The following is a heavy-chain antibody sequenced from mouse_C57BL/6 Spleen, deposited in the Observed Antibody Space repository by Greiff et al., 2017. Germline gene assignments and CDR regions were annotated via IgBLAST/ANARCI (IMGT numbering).Heavy chain of an antibody. CDR2: ISSGGDYI. CDR1: GFTFSSYA. D-gene: IGHD1-3*01. CDR3: TRDRGVKDWYFDV. Sequence: EVMLVESGEGLVKPGGSLKLSCAASGFTFSSYAMSWVRQTPEKRLEWVAYISSGGDYIYYADTVKGRFTISRDNARNTLYLQMSSLKSEDTAMYYCTRDRGVKDWYFDVWGTGTTVTVSS. J-gene: IGHJ1*03. V-gene: IGHV5-9-1*02.